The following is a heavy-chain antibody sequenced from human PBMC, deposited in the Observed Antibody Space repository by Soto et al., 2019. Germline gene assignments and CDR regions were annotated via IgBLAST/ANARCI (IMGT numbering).Heavy chain of an antibody. CDR2: INPRGGGT. CDR1: GYMFTDYY. Sequence: QVQLVQSGAEVRKPGASVKVSCKASGYMFTDYYIHWVRQAPGQGLEWMGMINPRGGGTTYTQRVKGRVAMTRDTSTSTVYMELSSLRPEDTAVYYCGRASGDYYDDSNRPYNAFDKLGQGTLVTVSS. J-gene: IGHJ3*02. CDR3: GRASGDYYDDSNRPYNAFDK. D-gene: IGHD3-22*01. V-gene: IGHV1-46*03.